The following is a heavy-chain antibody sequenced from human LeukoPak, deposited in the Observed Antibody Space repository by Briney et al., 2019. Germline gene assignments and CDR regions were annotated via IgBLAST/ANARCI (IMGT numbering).Heavy chain of an antibody. D-gene: IGHD2-15*01. CDR2: ISGNGGST. V-gene: IGHV3-64*01. J-gene: IGHJ5*02. CDR1: GFTFSSYA. CDR3: ARGGAEVVAATLFGNWFDP. Sequence: GGSLRLSCAASGFTFSSYAMHWVRQAPGKGLEYVSAISGNGGSTYYANSVKGRFTISRDNSKNTLYLQMGSLRAEDMAVYYCARGGAEVVAATLFGNWFDPWGQGTLVTVSS.